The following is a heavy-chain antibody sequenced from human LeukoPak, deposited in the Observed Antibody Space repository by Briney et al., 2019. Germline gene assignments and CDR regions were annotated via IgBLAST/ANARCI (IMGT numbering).Heavy chain of an antibody. D-gene: IGHD1-1*01. CDR3: ARGPNGNWSGLDF. Sequence: PGGSLRLSCTASGFSFSGHWMHWARQLPGKGLVWVSRISPTGSTTSYADSVKGRFTVSRDNAKNTLCLQVNNLRAEDTAVYYCARGPNGNWSGLDFWGQGTLLTVSS. CDR1: GFSFSGHW. CDR2: ISPTGSTT. J-gene: IGHJ4*02. V-gene: IGHV3-74*01.